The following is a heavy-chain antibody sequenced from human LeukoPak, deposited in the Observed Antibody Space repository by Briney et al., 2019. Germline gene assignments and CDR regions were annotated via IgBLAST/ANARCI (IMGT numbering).Heavy chain of an antibody. CDR1: GFTFSSYA. V-gene: IGHV3-30*02. D-gene: IGHD1-26*01. CDR2: IRYDGSNK. CDR3: AKDSGTYWVDYYYMDV. J-gene: IGHJ6*03. Sequence: PGGSLRLSCAASGFTFSSYAMSWVRQAPGKGLEWVAFIRYDGSNKYFADSVKGRFTISRDNSKNTLYLQMNSLKPEDTAVYYCAKDSGTYWVDYYYMDVWGKGTTVTVSS.